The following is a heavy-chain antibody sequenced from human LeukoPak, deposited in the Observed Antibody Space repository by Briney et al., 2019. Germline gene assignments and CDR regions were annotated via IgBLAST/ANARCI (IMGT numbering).Heavy chain of an antibody. Sequence: ASAKVSSKASGGTFSSYTISWVRQALGQGGEWMGRIIPILGIANYAHTFQGRVTITADKTTSTSYMELSSLRSEHTAVYYCARGGLGMTTVTIFDYWDRGTLAAVSS. V-gene: IGHV1-69*02. J-gene: IGHJ4*02. CDR2: IIPILGIA. D-gene: IGHD4-17*01. CDR3: ARGGLGMTTVTIFDY. CDR1: GGTFSSYT.